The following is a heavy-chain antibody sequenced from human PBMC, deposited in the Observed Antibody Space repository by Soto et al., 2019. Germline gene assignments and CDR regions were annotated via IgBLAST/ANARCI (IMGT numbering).Heavy chain of an antibody. CDR2: ISAYNGNT. Sequence: QVQLVQSGAEVKKPGASVKVSCKASGYTFTSYGISWVRQAPGQGLEWMGWISAYNGNTNYAQKLQGRVTMTTDTSTSTAYMELRSLRSDDTAVYYCAIMDPLGYSGYDSTNDYWGQGTLVTVAS. CDR1: GYTFTSYG. J-gene: IGHJ4*02. CDR3: AIMDPLGYSGYDSTNDY. D-gene: IGHD5-12*01. V-gene: IGHV1-18*01.